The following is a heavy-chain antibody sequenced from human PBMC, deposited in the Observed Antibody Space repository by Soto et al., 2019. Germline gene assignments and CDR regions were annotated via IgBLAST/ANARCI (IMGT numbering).Heavy chain of an antibody. D-gene: IGHD2-8*02. CDR2: IYSGGST. CDR1: GFTVSSNY. J-gene: IGHJ3*02. CDR3: ARYGRRGVFDI. Sequence: EVQLGESGGGLVQPGGSLRLSCAASGFTVSSNYMSWVRQAPGKGLEWVSVIYSGGSTYNADYVKGRFTISRHNSKNTQYLQRNSLRAEDTAVYYCARYGRRGVFDIWGQWTMVTVSS. V-gene: IGHV3-53*04.